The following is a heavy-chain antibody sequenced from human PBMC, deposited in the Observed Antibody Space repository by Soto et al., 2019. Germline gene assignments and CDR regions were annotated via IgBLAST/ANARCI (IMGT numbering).Heavy chain of an antibody. J-gene: IGHJ4*02. CDR2: IHKTGTIT. Sequence: EGQVVESGGDLVQPGDSLTISCAASGFTFSTYAMSWVRQAPGKGLEWVSGIHKTGTITFYADSVKGRFTISRDNCKNTLYLHMRSLRDGDTAVYYCVRDLNYKFFFDLWGQGTLVTVSS. D-gene: IGHD3-10*01. V-gene: IGHV3-23*05. CDR1: GFTFSTYA. CDR3: VRDLNYKFFFDL.